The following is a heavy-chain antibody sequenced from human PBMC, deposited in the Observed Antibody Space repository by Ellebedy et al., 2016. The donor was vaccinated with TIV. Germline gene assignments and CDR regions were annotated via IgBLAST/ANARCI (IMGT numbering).Heavy chain of an antibody. J-gene: IGHJ3*01. CDR2: MSWDSDNI. V-gene: IGHV3-9*01. CDR3: ARQFTAYSYGFDL. Sequence: SLKISXSASGFTFDDYAMHWVRQPPGKGLEWVSGMSWDSDNIAYADSVKGRFTISRDNTKNSLYLQMNSLRGEDTAVYYCARQFTAYSYGFDLWGQGTLVTVSS. D-gene: IGHD5-18*01. CDR1: GFTFDDYA.